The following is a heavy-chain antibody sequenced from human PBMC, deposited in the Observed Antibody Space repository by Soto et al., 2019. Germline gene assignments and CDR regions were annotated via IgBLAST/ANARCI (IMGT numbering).Heavy chain of an antibody. J-gene: IGHJ5*02. CDR3: ARDYYYDSSGYYYWTWFDP. V-gene: IGHV3-30-3*01. Sequence: GGSLRLSCAASGFTFSSYAMHWVRQAPGKGLEWVAVISYDGSNKYYADSVKGRFTISRDNSKNTLYLQMNSLRAEDTAVYYCARDYYYDSSGYYYWTWFDPWGQGTLVTVSS. D-gene: IGHD3-22*01. CDR1: GFTFSSYA. CDR2: ISYDGSNK.